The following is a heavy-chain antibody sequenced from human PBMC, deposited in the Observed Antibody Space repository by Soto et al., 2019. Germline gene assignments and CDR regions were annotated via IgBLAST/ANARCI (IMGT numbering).Heavy chain of an antibody. V-gene: IGHV3-15*07. Sequence: NPCCSLRLACTASGVTFPNSWMNWVRQAPGKGLEWVGRIRSKTDGGTTDYGAPVKGRFTISRDDSKNTLFLQMNSLKVEDTAVYYCTTDRLYWGQGTQVTVSS. J-gene: IGHJ4*02. D-gene: IGHD2-15*01. CDR1: GVTFPNSW. CDR3: TTDRLY. CDR2: IRSKTDGGTT.